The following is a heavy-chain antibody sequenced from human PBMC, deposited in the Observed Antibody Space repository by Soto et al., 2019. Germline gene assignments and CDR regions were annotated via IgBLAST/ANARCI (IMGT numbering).Heavy chain of an antibody. Sequence: VASVKVSCKASGYTFTGYYMHWVRQAPGQGLEWMGWINPNSGGTNYAQKFQGWVTMTRDTSISTAYMELSRLRSDDTAVYYCARTFGYYYDSSGNPHQTYGMDVWGQGTTVTVSS. CDR3: ARTFGYYYDSSGNPHQTYGMDV. CDR2: INPNSGGT. V-gene: IGHV1-2*04. CDR1: GYTFTGYY. J-gene: IGHJ6*02. D-gene: IGHD3-22*01.